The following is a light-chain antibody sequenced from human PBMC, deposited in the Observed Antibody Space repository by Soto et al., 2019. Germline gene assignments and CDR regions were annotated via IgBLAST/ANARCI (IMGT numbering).Light chain of an antibody. CDR3: SSYTTSSTFYA. Sequence: QSVLTQPASVSGSPGQSITISCTGTSSDVGGYNYVSWYQQHPGKAPKLMIYDVSNRPSGVSNRFSGSKSGNTASLTISGLQAEDEADYYCSSYTTSSTFYAFGPGTKVTVL. J-gene: IGLJ1*01. V-gene: IGLV2-14*01. CDR2: DVS. CDR1: SSDVGGYNY.